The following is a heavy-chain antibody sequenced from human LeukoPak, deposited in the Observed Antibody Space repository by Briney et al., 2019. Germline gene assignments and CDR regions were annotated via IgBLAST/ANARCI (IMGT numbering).Heavy chain of an antibody. J-gene: IGHJ6*03. CDR2: ISGSGGST. CDR1: GFAFSSYA. V-gene: IGHV3-23*01. CDR3: AKGGSSWYFDYYYYMDV. Sequence: PGGSLRLSCAASGFAFSSYAMSWVRQAPGKGLEWVSAISGSGGSTYYADSVKGRFTISRDNSMNTLYLQMNSLRAEDTAVYYCAKGGSSWYFDYYYYMDVWGKGTTVTVSS. D-gene: IGHD6-13*01.